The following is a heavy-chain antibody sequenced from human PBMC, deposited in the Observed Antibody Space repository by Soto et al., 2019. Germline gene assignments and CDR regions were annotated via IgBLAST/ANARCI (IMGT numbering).Heavy chain of an antibody. V-gene: IGHV4-61*01. D-gene: IGHD6-19*01. CDR2: QTGST. J-gene: IGHJ1*01. Sequence: QVQVQESGPGLVKPSETLSLTCAVSGVSVTSGSHHFLWIRQPPGKGLEWIGQTGSTNYNPSLKSRISISVDTSKNQFSLNLNSVTSADTAVYYCGVYKAGSGGNGDCGQGTLVTISS. CDR1: GVSVTSGSHH. CDR3: GVYKAGSGGNGD.